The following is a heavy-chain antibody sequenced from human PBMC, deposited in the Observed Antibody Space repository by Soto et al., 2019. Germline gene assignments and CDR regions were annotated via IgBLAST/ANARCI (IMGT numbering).Heavy chain of an antibody. CDR2: IYWDDDR. V-gene: IGHV2-5*02. D-gene: IGHD5-12*01. Sequence: QITLRESGPTLVKPSQTLTVTCSFSGFSLSTYGESVAWVRQPPGGALEWLALIYWDDDRRYFPSLKTRLSITKDTSKNQVALTLATVDPMDTATYYCAHRGSEAGYGRGWFDSWGQGTLVIVSS. CDR1: GFSLSTYGES. CDR3: AHRGSEAGYGRGWFDS. J-gene: IGHJ5*01.